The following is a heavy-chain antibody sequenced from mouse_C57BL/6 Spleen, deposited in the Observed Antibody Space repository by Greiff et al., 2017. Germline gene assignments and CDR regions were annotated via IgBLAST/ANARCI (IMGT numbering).Heavy chain of an antibody. CDR3: ARRDYGNIAWFAY. CDR1: GYTFTSYD. CDR2: IYPRDGST. Sequence: VKLMESGPELVKPGASVKLSCKASGYTFTSYDINWVKQRPGQGLEWIGWIYPRDGSTKYNEKFKGKATLTVDTSSSTAYMELHSLTSEDSAVYFCARRDYGNIAWFAYWGQGTLVTVSA. J-gene: IGHJ3*01. D-gene: IGHD2-1*01. V-gene: IGHV1-85*01.